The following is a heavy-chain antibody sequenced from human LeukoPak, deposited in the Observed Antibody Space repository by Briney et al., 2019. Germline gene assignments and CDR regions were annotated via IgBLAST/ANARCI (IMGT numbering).Heavy chain of an antibody. D-gene: IGHD5-12*01. CDR2: ISAYNGNT. Sequence: ASVKVSCKASGYTFTSYGISWVRQAPGQGLEWMGWISAYNGNTNYAQKLQGRVTMTTDTSMSTAYMELRSLRSDDTAVYYCARDLVRGYSGYDYYYYGMDVWGQGTTVTVSS. CDR1: GYTFTSYG. V-gene: IGHV1-18*01. CDR3: ARDLVRGYSGYDYYYYGMDV. J-gene: IGHJ6*02.